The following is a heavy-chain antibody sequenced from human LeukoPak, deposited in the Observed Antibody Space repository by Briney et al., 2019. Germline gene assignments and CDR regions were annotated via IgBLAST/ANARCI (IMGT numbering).Heavy chain of an antibody. CDR2: ISWNSGSI. J-gene: IGHJ6*02. D-gene: IGHD2-15*01. V-gene: IGHV3-9*01. Sequence: GRSLRLSCAASGFTFDDYAMHWVRQAPGKGLGWATGISWNSGSIGYADSVKGRFTISRDNAKNSLYLQMNSLRAEDTALYYCAKDMTGGYYYYYGMDVWGQGTTVTVSS. CDR1: GFTFDDYA. CDR3: AKDMTGGYYYYYGMDV.